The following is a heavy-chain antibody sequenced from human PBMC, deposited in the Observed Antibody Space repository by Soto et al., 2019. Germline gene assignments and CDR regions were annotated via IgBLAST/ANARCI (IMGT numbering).Heavy chain of an antibody. V-gene: IGHV1-3*01. J-gene: IGHJ4*02. CDR1: GYTFTSYA. D-gene: IGHD2-2*01. CDR2: INAGNGNT. CDR3: ALVVVPAAGFDY. Sequence: QVPLVQSGAEVKKPGASVKVSCKASGYTFTSYAMHWVRQAPGQRLEWMGWINAGNGNTKYSQKFKGRVTITRDTSASTAYMELSSLRSEDTAVYYCALVVVPAAGFDYWGQGTLVTVSS.